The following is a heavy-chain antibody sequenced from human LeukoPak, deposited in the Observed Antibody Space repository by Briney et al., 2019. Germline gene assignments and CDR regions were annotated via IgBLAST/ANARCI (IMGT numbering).Heavy chain of an antibody. V-gene: IGHV4-30-4*01. D-gene: IGHD6-19*01. J-gene: IGHJ6*02. Sequence: SQTLSLTCTVSGGSISSGDYYWSWIRQPPGKGLEWIGYIYYSGSTYYNPSLKSRVTISVDTSKNQFSLKLSSVTAADTAVYYCARCFSEDSSGWLGLRYYYYGMDVWGQGTTVTVSS. CDR2: IYYSGST. CDR3: ARCFSEDSSGWLGLRYYYYGMDV. CDR1: GGSISSGDYY.